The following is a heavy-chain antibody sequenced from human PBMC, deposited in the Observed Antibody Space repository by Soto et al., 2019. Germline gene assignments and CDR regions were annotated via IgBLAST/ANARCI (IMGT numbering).Heavy chain of an antibody. CDR1: GGSISSSGYY. CDR3: ARETGENWTYEAH. J-gene: IGHJ1*01. V-gene: IGHV4-31*03. CDR2: VYYSGST. D-gene: IGHD1-7*01. Sequence: SETLSLTCSVSGGSISSSGYYCTWIRQHPGKGLEWIGYVYYSGSTYYNPSFKSRVTMSIDTSRNHFSLNLQSATAADTALYYCARETGENWTYEAHWGPGTLVTVSS.